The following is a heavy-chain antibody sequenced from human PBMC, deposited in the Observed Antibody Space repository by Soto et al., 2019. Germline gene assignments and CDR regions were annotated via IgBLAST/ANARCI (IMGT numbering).Heavy chain of an antibody. CDR2: IYSGGST. V-gene: IGHV3-66*01. D-gene: IGHD2-15*01. CDR1: GFTVSSNY. Sequence: PGGSLRLSCAVSGFTVSSNYMSWVRQAPGKGLEWVSVIYSGGSTYYADSVKGRFIISRDNSKNTLYLQMNSLRAEDTAVYYCARGGGDCSGGSCYFWRYYFDCWGQGTLVTVSS. CDR3: ARGGGDCSGGSCYFWRYYFDC. J-gene: IGHJ4*02.